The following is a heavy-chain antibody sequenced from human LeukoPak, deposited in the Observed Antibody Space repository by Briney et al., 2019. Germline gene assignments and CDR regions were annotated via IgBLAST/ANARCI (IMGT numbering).Heavy chain of an antibody. Sequence: GGSLRLSCAASGFTFSSYAMSWVRQAPGKGLEWVSAISGSGGSTYYADSVKGRLTISRDNSKNTLYLQMNSLRAEDTAVYYCAKDMIGVVVVPAAPGVDYWGQGTLVTVSS. V-gene: IGHV3-23*01. CDR2: ISGSGGST. CDR1: GFTFSSYA. J-gene: IGHJ4*02. CDR3: AKDMIGVVVVPAAPGVDY. D-gene: IGHD2-2*01.